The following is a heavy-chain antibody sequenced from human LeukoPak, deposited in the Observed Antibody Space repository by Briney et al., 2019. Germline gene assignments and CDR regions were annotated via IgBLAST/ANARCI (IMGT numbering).Heavy chain of an antibody. V-gene: IGHV4-39*01. CDR1: GGFIRDSGYY. CDR3: ARLSNDYGDYEGHY. CDR2: VFYSGRT. J-gene: IGHJ4*02. D-gene: IGHD4-17*01. Sequence: SSETLSLTCTVSGGFIRDSGYYWGWIRQPPGKGLEWIGTVFYSGRTYYNSSLQSRVTISVDTSKNQFSLRLSSVTPADTAIYYCARLSNDYGDYEGHYWGQGTLVTVSP.